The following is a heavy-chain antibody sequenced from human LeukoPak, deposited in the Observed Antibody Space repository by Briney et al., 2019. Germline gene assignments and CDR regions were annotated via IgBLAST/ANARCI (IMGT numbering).Heavy chain of an antibody. V-gene: IGHV4-59*05. Sequence: PSETLSLTCTVSGDSISSYYWSWIRQPPGKGLEWIGSIYYSGSTYYNPSLKSRVTISVDTSKNQFSLKLSSVTAADTAVYYCATGWGHQYYYDSSGYYPYFDYWGQGTLVTVSS. CDR2: IYYSGST. J-gene: IGHJ4*02. CDR3: ATGWGHQYYYDSSGYYPYFDY. D-gene: IGHD3-22*01. CDR1: GDSISSYY.